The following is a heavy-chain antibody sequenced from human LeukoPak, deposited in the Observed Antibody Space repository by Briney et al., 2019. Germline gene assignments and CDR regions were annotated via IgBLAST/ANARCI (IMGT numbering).Heavy chain of an antibody. Sequence: GESLKISCKASEYKFTNYWIGWVRQMPGKGLEWMTIIYPGDSETRYSPSFQGQVTISADKSIGTMYLQWSSLKASDTAMYYCARALRTGQGDYVPVLWGQGTLVIVSS. CDR1: EYKFTNYW. V-gene: IGHV5-51*01. CDR3: ARALRTGQGDYVPVL. J-gene: IGHJ4*02. D-gene: IGHD4-17*01. CDR2: IYPGDSET.